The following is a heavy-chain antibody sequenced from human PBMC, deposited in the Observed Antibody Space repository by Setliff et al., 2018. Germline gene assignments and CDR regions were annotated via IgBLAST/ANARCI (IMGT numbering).Heavy chain of an antibody. D-gene: IGHD1-26*01. CDR1: GLTLSHYW. CDR3: IRDWGEAGSTNAFDI. CDR2: INFDGTST. J-gene: IGHJ3*02. Sequence: GGSLRLSCEGSGLTLSHYWTHWVRQGPGKGLVWVSYINFDGTSTNYADSVRGRFTISRDNAKNTVYLQMNRLRADDTAVYYCIRDWGEAGSTNAFDIWGQGTVVTVSS. V-gene: IGHV3-74*01.